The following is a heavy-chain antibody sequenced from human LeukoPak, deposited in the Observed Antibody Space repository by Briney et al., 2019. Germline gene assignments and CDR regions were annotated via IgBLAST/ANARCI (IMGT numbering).Heavy chain of an antibody. Sequence: VASVKVSCKASGYTFTGYYMHWGRQAPGQGLEWMGWINPNSGGTNYAQKFQGRVTMTRATSISTAYMELSRLRSDDTAVYYCARASAGYSSSWYVGWGQGTLVTVSS. J-gene: IGHJ4*02. V-gene: IGHV1-2*02. CDR2: INPNSGGT. CDR3: ARASAGYSSSWYVG. CDR1: GYTFTGYY. D-gene: IGHD6-13*01.